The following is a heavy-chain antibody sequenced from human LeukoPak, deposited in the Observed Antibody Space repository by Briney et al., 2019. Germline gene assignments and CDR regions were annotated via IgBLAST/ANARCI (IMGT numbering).Heavy chain of an antibody. D-gene: IGHD3-22*01. V-gene: IGHV3-7*03. Sequence: QPGGSLRLSCAASGFTFSRHWMTWVRQAPGKGLEWVANIKHDGSEKNYVDSVKGRFTISRDNAKNSLYLQMNSLRAEDTAVYYCATPLDYYDRSDFHQGGDWGQGTLVTVSS. CDR2: IKHDGSEK. J-gene: IGHJ4*02. CDR1: GFTFSRHW. CDR3: ATPLDYYDRSDFHQGGD.